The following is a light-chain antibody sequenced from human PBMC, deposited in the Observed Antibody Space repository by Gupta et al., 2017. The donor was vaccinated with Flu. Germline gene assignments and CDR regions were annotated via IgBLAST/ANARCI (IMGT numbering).Light chain of an antibody. V-gene: IGLV2-8*01. J-gene: IGLJ3*02. Sequence: QSALTQPPSASGSPGQSVTIYCTGTSSDVGGYNYVSWYQQHPGKAPKLMIYEVSKRPSGVPDRFSGSKSGNTASLTVSGLQAEDEADYYCSSYAGSSWVFGGGTKLTVL. CDR1: SSDVGGYNY. CDR3: SSYAGSSWV. CDR2: EVS.